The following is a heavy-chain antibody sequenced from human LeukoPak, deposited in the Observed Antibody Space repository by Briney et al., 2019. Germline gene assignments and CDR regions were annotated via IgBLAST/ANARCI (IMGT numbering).Heavy chain of an antibody. CDR2: ISGRGGST. CDR1: GFTFSSYA. J-gene: IGHJ4*02. CDR3: AKNSITIFGVVTELDY. V-gene: IGHV3-23*01. Sequence: PGGSLRLSCAASGFTFSSYAMSWVRQAPGKGLEWVSAISGRGGSTYYADSVKGRFTISRDNSKNTLYLQMNSLRAEDTAVYYCAKNSITIFGVVTELDYWGQGTLVTVSS. D-gene: IGHD3-3*01.